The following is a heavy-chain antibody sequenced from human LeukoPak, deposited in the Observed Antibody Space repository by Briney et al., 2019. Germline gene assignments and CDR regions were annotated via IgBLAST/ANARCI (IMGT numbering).Heavy chain of an antibody. CDR1: GFTFSSYG. Sequence: GRSLRLSCAASGFTFSSYGMHWVRQAPGKGLEWVAVISYDGSNKYYADSVKGRFTISRDNSKNTLYLQMNSLRVEDTAMYYCAKGWSYFDYWGQGTLVTVSS. J-gene: IGHJ4*02. CDR3: AKGWSYFDY. V-gene: IGHV3-30*18. D-gene: IGHD6-19*01. CDR2: ISYDGSNK.